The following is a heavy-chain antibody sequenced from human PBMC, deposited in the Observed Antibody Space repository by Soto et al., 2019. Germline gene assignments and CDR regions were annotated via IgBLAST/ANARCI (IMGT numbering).Heavy chain of an antibody. D-gene: IGHD3-10*01. CDR1: GGSISSSEYF. CDR2: IQFSGDS. V-gene: IGHV4-39*01. Sequence: QLQLQESGPGLVKPSETLSLTCTVSGGSISSSEYFWGWIRQSPAKGLEWIGSIQFSGDSYYNPSLETRVTISVDTSKNHVYMKLSSVTAADTAVYYCARHSDRGRRENAFHIWGQGTTVTVS. J-gene: IGHJ3*02. CDR3: ARHSDRGRRENAFHI.